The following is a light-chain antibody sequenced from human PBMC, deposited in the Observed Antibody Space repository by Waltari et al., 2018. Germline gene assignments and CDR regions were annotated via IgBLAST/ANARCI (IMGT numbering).Light chain of an antibody. V-gene: IGLV3-1*01. CDR3: QAWDSSMVV. CDR1: KLGDKY. Sequence: SYELTQPPSVSVSPGQTASITCSGDKLGDKYACWYQQKPGQSPVLVIYQDSKRPSGIPDRFSGSNSGNPATLTISGTQAMDEADYYCQAWDSSMVVFGGGTKLTV. J-gene: IGLJ2*01. CDR2: QDS.